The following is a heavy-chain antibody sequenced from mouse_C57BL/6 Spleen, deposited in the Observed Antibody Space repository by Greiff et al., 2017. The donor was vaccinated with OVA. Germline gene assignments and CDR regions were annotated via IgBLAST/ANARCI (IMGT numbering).Heavy chain of an antibody. J-gene: IGHJ4*01. Sequence: EVQVVESGGGLVKPGGSLKLSCAASGFTFSDYGMHWVRQAPEKGLEWVAYISSGSSTIYYADTVKGRFTFSRDNAKNTLFLQMTSLRSEDTAVYYCARGGYYGALDYWGQGTSVTVSS. D-gene: IGHD1-1*01. CDR1: GFTFSDYG. V-gene: IGHV5-17*01. CDR2: ISSGSSTI. CDR3: ARGGYYGALDY.